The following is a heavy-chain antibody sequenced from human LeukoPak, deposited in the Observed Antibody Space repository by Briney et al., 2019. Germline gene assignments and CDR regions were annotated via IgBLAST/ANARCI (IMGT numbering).Heavy chain of an antibody. D-gene: IGHD3-22*01. J-gene: IGHJ4*02. CDR1: GFTFSSYS. V-gene: IGHV3-21*01. Sequence: GGSPRLSCAASGFTFSSYSMNWVRQAPGKGLEWVSSISSSSSYIYYADSVKGRFTISRDNAKNSLYLQMNSLRAEDTAVYYCARDLKDSSGYSDFDYWGQGTLVTVSS. CDR2: ISSSSSYI. CDR3: ARDLKDSSGYSDFDY.